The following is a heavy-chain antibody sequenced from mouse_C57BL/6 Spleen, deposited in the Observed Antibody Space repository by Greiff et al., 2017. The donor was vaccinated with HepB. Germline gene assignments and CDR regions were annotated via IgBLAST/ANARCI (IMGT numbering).Heavy chain of an antibody. J-gene: IGHJ3*01. V-gene: IGHV1-82*01. CDR1: GYAFSSSW. D-gene: IGHD3-2*02. CDR3: AREREPRLRSCEFAY. CDR2: IYHGDGDT. Sequence: QVQLQQSGPELVKPGASVKISCKASGYAFSSSWMNWVKQRPGKGLEWIGRIYHGDGDTYYNGKFKGKVTLTADKSSIKAYMQLSSLTAEDSAVYFCAREREPRLRSCEFAYWGTGAMVTVSA.